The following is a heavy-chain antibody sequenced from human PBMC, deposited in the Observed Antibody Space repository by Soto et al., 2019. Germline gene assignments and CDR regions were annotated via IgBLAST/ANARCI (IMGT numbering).Heavy chain of an antibody. CDR3: ARGTKFYGGNSYAFDI. D-gene: IGHD4-17*01. J-gene: IGHJ3*02. Sequence: QVQLQESGPGLVKPSQTLSLTCTVSGGSISSGGYYWSWIRQHPGKGLEWIGYIYYSGSTYYNPSLKSRVTISVDTSKKQLPLKLSSVTAADTAVYYCARGTKFYGGNSYAFDIWGQGTMVTVSS. CDR1: GGSISSGGYY. CDR2: IYYSGST. V-gene: IGHV4-31*03.